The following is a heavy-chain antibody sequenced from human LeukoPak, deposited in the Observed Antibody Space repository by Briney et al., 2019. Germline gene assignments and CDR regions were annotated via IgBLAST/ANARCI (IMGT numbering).Heavy chain of an antibody. CDR1: GFTISSDW. V-gene: IGHV3-7*01. J-gene: IGHJ4*02. CDR3: YSSCWYADF. CDR2: RKSHGGEK. Sequence: GTLTLTCAASGFTISSDWMGCVSPDPRRGGEGWTNRKSHGGEKYYVDSVKGRFTISRDNAKNSLYLKMNTVRAADTAVYFCYSSCWYADFWGQGTLVTVSS. D-gene: IGHD6-13*01.